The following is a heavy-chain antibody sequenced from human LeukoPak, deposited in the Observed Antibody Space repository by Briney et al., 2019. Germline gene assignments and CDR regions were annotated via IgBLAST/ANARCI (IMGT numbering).Heavy chain of an antibody. D-gene: IGHD3-22*01. CDR2: INPSGGST. J-gene: IGHJ3*02. CDR3: ARPIYYYDSSGYSSDAFDI. V-gene: IGHV1-46*01. CDR1: GYTFTSYY. Sequence: ASVKVSCKASGYTFTSYYMHWVRQAPGQGLEWMGIINPSGGSTSYAQKFQGRVTMTRDTSTSTVYMELSSLRSEDTAVYYCARPIYYYDSSGYSSDAFDIWGQGTMVTVSS.